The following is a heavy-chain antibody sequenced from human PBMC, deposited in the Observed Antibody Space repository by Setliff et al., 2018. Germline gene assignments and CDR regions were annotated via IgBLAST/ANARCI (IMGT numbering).Heavy chain of an antibody. CDR3: ASSSGSSSNDAFDI. V-gene: IGHV5-51*01. CDR2: IYPGDSDT. D-gene: IGHD1-26*01. Sequence: PGESLKISCKGSGYSFTDYWIAWVRQMPGKGLEWMGIIYPGDSDTRYSPSFEGQVTISADKSISTAYLQWRSLKASDTAMYYCASSSGSSSNDAFDIWGQGTTVTVSS. CDR1: GYSFTDYW. J-gene: IGHJ3*02.